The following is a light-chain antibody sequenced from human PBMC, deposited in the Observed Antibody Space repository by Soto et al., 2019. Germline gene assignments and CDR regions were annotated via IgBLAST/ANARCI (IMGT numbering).Light chain of an antibody. V-gene: IGLV2-8*01. Sequence: QSALTQPPSASGSPGQSVTISCTGTSSDVGGYNYVSWYQRHPGKAPKLIISEVSKRPSGVPDRFSGSKSGNTASLTVSGLQAEDEADYYCSSFAGNNNLVFGGGTKVTVL. CDR1: SSDVGGYNY. CDR3: SSFAGNNNLV. CDR2: EVS. J-gene: IGLJ2*01.